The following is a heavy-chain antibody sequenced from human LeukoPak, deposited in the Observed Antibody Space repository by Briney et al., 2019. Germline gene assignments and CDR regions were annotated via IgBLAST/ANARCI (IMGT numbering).Heavy chain of an antibody. D-gene: IGHD2-2*01. CDR1: GGSISSSSYY. V-gene: IGHV4-39*01. CDR2: IYYSGST. CDR3: ARQEIVVVPAAKDKNWFDP. J-gene: IGHJ5*02. Sequence: ETLSLTCTVSGGSISSSSYYWGWIRQPPGQGLEWIGSIYYSGSTYYNPSLKSRVTISVDTSKNQFSLKLSSVTAADTAVYYCARQEIVVVPAAKDKNWFDPWGQGTLVTVSS.